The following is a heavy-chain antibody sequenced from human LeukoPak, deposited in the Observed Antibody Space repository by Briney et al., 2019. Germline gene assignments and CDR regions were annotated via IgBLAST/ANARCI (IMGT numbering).Heavy chain of an antibody. V-gene: IGHV3-48*01. J-gene: IGHJ4*02. D-gene: IGHD3-3*01. CDR3: ARDLDRITIFGVVSRAEIDY. CDR2: ISSSSSTI. CDR1: GFTFSSYS. Sequence: GGSLRLSCAASGFTFSSYSMNWVRQAPGKGLEWVSYISSSSSTIYYADSVKGRFTISRDNAKNSLYLQMNSLRAEDTAVYYCARDLDRITIFGVVSRAEIDYWGQGTLVTVSS.